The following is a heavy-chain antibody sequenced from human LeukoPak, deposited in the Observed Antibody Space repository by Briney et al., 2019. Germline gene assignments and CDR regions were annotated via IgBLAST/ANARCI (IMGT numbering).Heavy chain of an antibody. CDR3: ARSLNTMVRGANWFDP. V-gene: IGHV1-18*01. J-gene: IGHJ5*02. D-gene: IGHD3-10*01. Sequence: ASVTVSCKASGYTFTSYGISWVGQAPGQGLEWMGWISAYNGNTNYAQKLQGRVTMTTDTSTSTAYMELRSLRSDDTAVYYCARSLNTMVRGANWFDPWGQGTLVTVSS. CDR2: ISAYNGNT. CDR1: GYTFTSYG.